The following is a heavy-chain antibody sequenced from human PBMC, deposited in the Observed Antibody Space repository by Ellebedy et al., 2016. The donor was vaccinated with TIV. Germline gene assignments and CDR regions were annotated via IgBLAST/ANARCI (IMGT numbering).Heavy chain of an antibody. CDR3: AKDRGSGTYENWFNP. J-gene: IGHJ5*02. CDR1: GFDFKNFA. CDR2: ISGFGDRT. D-gene: IGHD1-26*01. Sequence: GGSLRLXCTASGFDFKNFAMNWVRETPGKGLGWVSGISGFGDRTYYADSVKGRFTISRDNSRDTLYLQMNSLNVDDTAVYYCAKDRGSGTYENWFNPWGQGALVTVSP. V-gene: IGHV3-23*01.